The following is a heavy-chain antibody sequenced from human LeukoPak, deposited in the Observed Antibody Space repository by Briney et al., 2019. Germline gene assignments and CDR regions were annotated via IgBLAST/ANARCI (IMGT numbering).Heavy chain of an antibody. CDR2: IDQNGNEK. CDR1: GFTFTTYW. V-gene: IGHV3-7*03. Sequence: GGRLRLSCVASGFTFTTYWMSWVRQAPGKGLEWVANIDQNGNEKYYVDSVKGRFTISRDNAKNSLYLQMNSLRVEDTAMYFCARGGNQFDPWGQGTLVTVSS. J-gene: IGHJ5*02. CDR3: ARGGNQFDP.